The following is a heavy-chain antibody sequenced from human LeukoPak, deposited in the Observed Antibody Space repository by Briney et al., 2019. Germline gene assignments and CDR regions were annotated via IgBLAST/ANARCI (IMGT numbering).Heavy chain of an antibody. D-gene: IGHD4-17*01. Sequence: GGSLRLSCAASGFSFSTYGMSWVRQAPGKGLEWVSAITSSGGCTYYADSVKGRFTISRDNSKHTMYLQMNSLRAEDTAVYYCAKDDLYGKFDYWGQGTLATVSS. CDR1: GFSFSTYG. CDR3: AKDDLYGKFDY. V-gene: IGHV3-23*01. CDR2: ITSSGGCT. J-gene: IGHJ4*02.